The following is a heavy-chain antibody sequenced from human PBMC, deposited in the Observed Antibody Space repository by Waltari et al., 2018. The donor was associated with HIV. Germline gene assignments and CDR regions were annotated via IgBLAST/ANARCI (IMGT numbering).Heavy chain of an antibody. CDR3: ARQSIRTTYRPHYSSGMDV. CDR2: IYPYDSYT. V-gene: IGHV5-51*01. J-gene: IGHJ6*02. D-gene: IGHD3-3*02. Sequence: EVQLVQSGAEVKKPGESLKISCKGSGFSFTSYWIGWVRQMPGKGLEWMGIIYPYDSYTSYSPSCQGQVTISSDKSIDTAYLQWSSLKVSDTATYYCARQSIRTTYRPHYSSGMDVWGQGTTVTVSS. CDR1: GFSFTSYW.